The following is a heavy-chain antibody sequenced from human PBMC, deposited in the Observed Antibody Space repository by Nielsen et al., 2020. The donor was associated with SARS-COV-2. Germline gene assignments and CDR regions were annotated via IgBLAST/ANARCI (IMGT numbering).Heavy chain of an antibody. CDR3: VRRIQLWSTSNDWYFDL. J-gene: IGHJ2*01. CDR1: GFTFSSYA. Sequence: GESLKISCAASGFTFSSYAMSWVRQAPGKGLEWVANINQDGSEKDYVDSVKGRFTISRDNAKNSLYLQMNSLRAEDTAVYYCVRRIQLWSTSNDWYFDLWGRGTLVTVSS. CDR2: INQDGSEK. V-gene: IGHV3-7*01. D-gene: IGHD5-18*01.